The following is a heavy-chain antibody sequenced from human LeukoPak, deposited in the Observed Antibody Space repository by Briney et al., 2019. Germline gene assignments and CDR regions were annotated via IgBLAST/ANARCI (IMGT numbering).Heavy chain of an antibody. J-gene: IGHJ3*02. V-gene: IGHV3-21*01. CDR2: ITSSSSYV. CDR3: ARVSMIVVVNDAFDI. CDR1: GFTFRGYS. D-gene: IGHD3-22*01. Sequence: GGSLRLSCAASGFTFRGYSMNWVREAPGQGLEWFSSITSSSSYVYYADSVKGRFTISRDNAKNSPYLQMNSLRAEDTAVYYCARVSMIVVVNDAFDIWGQGTMVTVSS.